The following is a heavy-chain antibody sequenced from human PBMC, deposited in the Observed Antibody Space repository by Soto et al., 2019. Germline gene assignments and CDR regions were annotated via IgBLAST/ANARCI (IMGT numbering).Heavy chain of an antibody. Sequence: SETLSLTCTVSGGSLSSYYWIWIRQPPGKGLEWIGYVYHSGNTNYNPSPKSRVAMSVDTSENQTALQLTSVTVADTAVYYCAGVSFCPFPFYHGLDVCGQGTTVTVSS. CDR1: GGSLSSYY. CDR2: VYHSGNT. D-gene: IGHD3-16*01. V-gene: IGHV4-59*01. CDR3: AGVSFCPFPFYHGLDV. J-gene: IGHJ6*02.